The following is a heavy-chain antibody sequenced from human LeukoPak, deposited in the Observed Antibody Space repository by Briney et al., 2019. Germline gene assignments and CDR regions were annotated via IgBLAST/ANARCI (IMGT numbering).Heavy chain of an antibody. CDR1: GFTVSSNY. Sequence: GGSLRLSCAASGFTVSSNYMSWVRQAPGKGLEWVSVIYSGGSTYYADSVKGRFTISRDNSKNTLYLQMNSLRAEDTAVYYCARDGTGSLAYYYYGMDVWGQGTTVTVSS. D-gene: IGHD3-10*01. J-gene: IGHJ6*02. CDR2: IYSGGST. V-gene: IGHV3-66*01. CDR3: ARDGTGSLAYYYYGMDV.